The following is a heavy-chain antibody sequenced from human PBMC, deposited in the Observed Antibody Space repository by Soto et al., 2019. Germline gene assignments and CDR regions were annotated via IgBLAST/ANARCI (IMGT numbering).Heavy chain of an antibody. V-gene: IGHV4-4*07. CDR1: GDSISGYH. J-gene: IGHJ5*02. D-gene: IGHD3-3*01. CDR2: IYSSGST. CDR3: AREYSYHFDP. Sequence: PSETLSLTCTVSGDSISGYHWSWIRQPAGEGLEWIGRIYSSGSTNYKSSLNSPVTMSVDTSKNQFSLRLSSVTAADTAVYYCAREYSYHFDPWGQGTLVTVS.